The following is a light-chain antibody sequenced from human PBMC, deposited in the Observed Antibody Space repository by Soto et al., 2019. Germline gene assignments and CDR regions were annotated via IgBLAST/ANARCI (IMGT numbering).Light chain of an antibody. V-gene: IGLV2-14*01. Sequence: QSALTHPASVSGSPGQSITISCTGTSSDVGGYNYVSWYQQHPGNAPKLMIYEVSNRPSGVSNRFSGSKSGNTASLTISGLQAEDEADYYCSSFTRSTTVVFVGGTNLTVL. CDR3: SSFTRSTTVV. J-gene: IGLJ2*01. CDR1: SSDVGGYNY. CDR2: EVS.